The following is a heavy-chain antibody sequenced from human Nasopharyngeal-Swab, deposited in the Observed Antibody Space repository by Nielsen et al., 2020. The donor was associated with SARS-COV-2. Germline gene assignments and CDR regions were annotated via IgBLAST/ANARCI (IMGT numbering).Heavy chain of an antibody. V-gene: IGHV4-31*02. CDR2: IYYSGST. J-gene: IGHJ3*02. CDR3: ARGRVQLWFDPILFDAFDI. D-gene: IGHD5-18*01. Sequence: RQAPGKGLEWIGYIYYSGSTYYNPSLKSRVTISVDTSKNQFSPKLSSVTAADTAVYYCARGRVQLWFDPILFDAFDIWGQGTMVTVSS.